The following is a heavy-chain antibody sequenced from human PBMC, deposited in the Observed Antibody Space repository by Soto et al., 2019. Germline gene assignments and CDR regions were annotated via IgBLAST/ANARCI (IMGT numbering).Heavy chain of an antibody. Sequence: GGSLRLSCAASRFTFRNYGMSWVGQGPGKGLEWVSGISPTGEQRFYVDSVKGRFFISRDNSQNTLSLEMSNLRADDTAVYYCAKRYGSGSYRDFNSYYGMDIWGQGTSVTVSS. CDR2: ISPTGEQR. D-gene: IGHD3-10*01. CDR1: RFTFRNYG. V-gene: IGHV3-23*01. CDR3: AKRYGSGSYRDFNSYYGMDI. J-gene: IGHJ6*02.